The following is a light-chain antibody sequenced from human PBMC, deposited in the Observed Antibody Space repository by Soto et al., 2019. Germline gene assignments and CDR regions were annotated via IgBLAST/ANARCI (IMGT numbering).Light chain of an antibody. CDR2: DAS. CDR1: QSVSSY. V-gene: IGKV3-11*01. Sequence: IVLPQSPSTLSLSPGERSTLSCMASQSVSSYLAWYQQKPGQAPRLLIYDASNRATGIPARFSGSGSGTDFTLTISSLEPEDFAVYYCQQRSNWGGTFGPGTKVDIK. J-gene: IGKJ3*01. CDR3: QQRSNWGGT.